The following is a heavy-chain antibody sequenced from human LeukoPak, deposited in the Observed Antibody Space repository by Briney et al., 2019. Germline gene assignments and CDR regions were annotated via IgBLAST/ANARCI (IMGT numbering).Heavy chain of an antibody. D-gene: IGHD2-21*01. CDR1: GFTFSSYW. CDR2: IKEDGSEI. J-gene: IGHJ5*02. V-gene: IGHV3-7*01. CDR3: ARATASNWFDP. Sequence: GGSLRLSCAASGFTFSSYWMGWVRQAPGKGLEWVANIKEDGSEIQYVDSVKGRFTVSRDNAKNAPSLHMNSLRAEDTAVYYCARATASNWFDPWGQGTLVTVSS.